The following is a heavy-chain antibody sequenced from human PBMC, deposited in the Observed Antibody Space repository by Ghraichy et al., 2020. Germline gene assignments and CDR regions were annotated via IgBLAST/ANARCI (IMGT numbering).Heavy chain of an antibody. CDR3: ARGGFSSGWYDEQGAFDI. Sequence: ASVKVSCKASRYTFTDYYVHLVRQAPGQGLEWLGWINPNSGDTHHVQKFQGRVTMTRDTSISTTYMELSGLKSDDTAVYYCARGGFSSGWYDEQGAFDIWGQGTLVTVSS. CDR1: RYTFTDYY. CDR2: INPNSGDT. J-gene: IGHJ3*02. V-gene: IGHV1-2*02. D-gene: IGHD6-19*01.